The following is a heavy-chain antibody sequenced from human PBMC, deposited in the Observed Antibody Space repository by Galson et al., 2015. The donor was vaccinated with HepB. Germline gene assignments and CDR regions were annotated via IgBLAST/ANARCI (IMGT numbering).Heavy chain of an antibody. Sequence: SVKVSCKASGGTFSSYAISWVRQAPGQGLEWMGWISAYNGNTNYAQKLQGRVTMTTDTSTSTAYMELRSLRSDDTAVYYCARGRRRGSDFDYWGQGTLVTVPS. CDR3: ARGRRRGSDFDY. J-gene: IGHJ4*02. CDR1: GGTFSSYA. CDR2: ISAYNGNT. V-gene: IGHV1-18*01. D-gene: IGHD3-10*01.